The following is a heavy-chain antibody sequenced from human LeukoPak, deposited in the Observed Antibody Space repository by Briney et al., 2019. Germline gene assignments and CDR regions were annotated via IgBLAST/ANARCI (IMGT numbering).Heavy chain of an antibody. CDR1: GYTFTSYY. Sequence: ASVKVYCKASGYTFTSYYMHWVRQAPGQGLEWMGIINPSGGSTSYAQKFQGRVTMTRDTSTSTVYMELSSLRSEDTAVFYCARSIAVADDYWGQGTLVTVSS. CDR2: INPSGGST. D-gene: IGHD6-19*01. V-gene: IGHV1-46*01. J-gene: IGHJ4*02. CDR3: ARSIAVADDY.